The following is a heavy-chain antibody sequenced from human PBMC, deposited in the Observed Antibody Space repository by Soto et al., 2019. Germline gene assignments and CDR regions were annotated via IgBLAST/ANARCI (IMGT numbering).Heavy chain of an antibody. CDR3: AKKDRLYGVAVAFDS. J-gene: IGHJ4*02. CDR2: ISGDGVSK. CDR1: GISFSDNA. V-gene: IGHV3-23*01. D-gene: IGHD6-19*01. Sequence: VKLLESGGGLVKPGGSLRLSCAASGISFSDNAMSWVRQAPGKGLEWISAISGDGVSKLYADSVRGRFTISRDNAANTLYLQMSGLRTEDTALYYCAKKDRLYGVAVAFDSWGQGTLVTVSS.